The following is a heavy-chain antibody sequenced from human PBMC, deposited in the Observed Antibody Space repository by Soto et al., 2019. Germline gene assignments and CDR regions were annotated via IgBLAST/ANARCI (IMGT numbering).Heavy chain of an antibody. CDR3: AADRIGQGFDP. V-gene: IGHV1-2*04. CDR2: INPNSGGT. Sequence: GASVKVSCKASGYTFTGYYMHWVRQAPGQGLEWMGWINPNSGGTNYAQKFQGWVTMTRDTSISTAYMELSRLRSEDTAVYYCAADRIGQGFDPWGQGTLVTVSS. J-gene: IGHJ5*02. D-gene: IGHD1-26*01. CDR1: GYTFTGYY.